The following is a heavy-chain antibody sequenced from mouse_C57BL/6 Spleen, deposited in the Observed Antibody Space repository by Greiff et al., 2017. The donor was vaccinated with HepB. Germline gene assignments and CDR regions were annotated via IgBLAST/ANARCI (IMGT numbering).Heavy chain of an antibody. V-gene: IGHV1-18*01. CDR1: GYTFTDYN. D-gene: IGHD2-5*01. CDR3: ARWGLSNYPAWFAY. J-gene: IGHJ3*01. Sequence: EVQLQQSGPELVKPGASVKIPCKASGYTFTDYNMDWVKQSHGKSLEWIGDINPNNGGTIYNQKFKGKATLTVDKSSSTAYMELRSLTSEDTAVYYCARWGLSNYPAWFAYWGQGTLVTVSA. CDR2: INPNNGGT.